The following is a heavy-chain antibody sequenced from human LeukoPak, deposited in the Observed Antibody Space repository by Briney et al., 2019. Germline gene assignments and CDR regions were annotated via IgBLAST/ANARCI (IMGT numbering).Heavy chain of an antibody. D-gene: IGHD1-7*01. Sequence: SETLSLLCTVSGGSISSYYWSWIRQPPGKGLEWVGSIYYSGSTNYNPSLKSRVTISVDTSKNQFSLKLSSVTAADTAVYYCARNRYNWNYDYYYYYMDVWGKGTTVTVSS. J-gene: IGHJ6*03. CDR2: IYYSGST. CDR3: ARNRYNWNYDYYYYYMDV. CDR1: GGSISSYY. V-gene: IGHV4-59*01.